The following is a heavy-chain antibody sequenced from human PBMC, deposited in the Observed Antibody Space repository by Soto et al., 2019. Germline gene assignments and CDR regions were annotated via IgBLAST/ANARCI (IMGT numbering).Heavy chain of an antibody. V-gene: IGHV3-23*01. CDR3: AKDEAGDVAGFFDY. Sequence: GGSLRLSCAASGFTFSSYSMNWVRQAPGKGLEWVSAISGSGGSTYYADSVKGRFTISRDNSKNTLYLQMNSLRAEDTAVYYCAKDEAGDVAGFFDYWGQGTLVTVSS. D-gene: IGHD6-19*01. J-gene: IGHJ4*02. CDR2: ISGSGGST. CDR1: GFTFSSYS.